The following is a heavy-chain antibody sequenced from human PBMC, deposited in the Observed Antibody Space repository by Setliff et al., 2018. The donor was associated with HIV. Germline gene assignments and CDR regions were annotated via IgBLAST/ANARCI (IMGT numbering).Heavy chain of an antibody. Sequence: GGSLRLSCAASGFTFSSYSMHWVRQGPGKGLEWVSSITSSSTYIYYADSVKGRFTISRDNAKNSLYLQMNSLRAEDTAVYYCARRGNYLGDAFDIWGQGTMVTGSS. J-gene: IGHJ3*02. D-gene: IGHD1-26*01. V-gene: IGHV3-21*01. CDR1: GFTFSSYS. CDR3: ARRGNYLGDAFDI. CDR2: ITSSSTYI.